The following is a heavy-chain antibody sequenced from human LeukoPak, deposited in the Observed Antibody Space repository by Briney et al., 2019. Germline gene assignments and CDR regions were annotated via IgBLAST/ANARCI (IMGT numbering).Heavy chain of an antibody. Sequence: PSETLSLTCAVYGGSFSGYYWSWIRQPPGKGLEWIGEINHSGSTNYNPSLKSRVTISVDTSKNQFSLKLSSVTAADTAVYYCATTYPYCSSASCYKYYFDYWGQGTLVTVSS. J-gene: IGHJ4*02. CDR1: GGSFSGYY. V-gene: IGHV4-34*01. D-gene: IGHD2-2*02. CDR3: ATTYPYCSSASCYKYYFDY. CDR2: INHSGST.